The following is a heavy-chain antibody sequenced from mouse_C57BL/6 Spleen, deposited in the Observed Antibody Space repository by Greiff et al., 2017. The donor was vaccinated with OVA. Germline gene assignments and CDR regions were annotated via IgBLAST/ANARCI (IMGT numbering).Heavy chain of an antibody. CDR3: TREGVYYERTWFAY. J-gene: IGHJ3*01. Sequence: VQLKQSGGGLVQPGGSMKLSCAASGFTFSDAWMDWVRQSPEKGLEWVAEIRNKANNHATYYAESVKGRFTISRDDSKSSVYLQMNSLRAEDTGIYYCTREGVYYERTWFAYWGQGTLVTVSA. D-gene: IGHD1-1*01. CDR2: IRNKANNHAT. CDR1: GFTFSDAW. V-gene: IGHV6-6*01.